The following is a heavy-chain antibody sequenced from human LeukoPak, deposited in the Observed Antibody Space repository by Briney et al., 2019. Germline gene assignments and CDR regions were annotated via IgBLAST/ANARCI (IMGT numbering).Heavy chain of an antibody. CDR2: IYYSGST. J-gene: IGHJ5*02. CDR3: ARHKMVVVVVAATQSLWFDP. V-gene: IGHV4-39*01. CDR1: GGSISSSSYY. D-gene: IGHD2-15*01. Sequence: PSETLSLTCTVSGGSISSSSYYWGWIRQPPGKGLEWIGSIYYSGSTYYNPSLKSRVTISVDTSKNQFSLKLSSVTAADTAVYYCARHKMVVVVVAATQSLWFDPWGQGTLVTVSS.